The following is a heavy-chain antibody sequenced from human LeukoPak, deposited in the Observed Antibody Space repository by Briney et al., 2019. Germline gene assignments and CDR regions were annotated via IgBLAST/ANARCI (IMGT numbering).Heavy chain of an antibody. D-gene: IGHD3-22*01. CDR2: IYPGDSDT. CDR3: ARPNITSYYDSRGYDAFDV. Sequence: GESLKISCKASGYRFNSDWIGWVRQMPGKGLEWMGIIYPGDSDTRYSPSFQGQVTISADKSVRTAYLQWSSLKASDTAMYYCARPNITSYYDSRGYDAFDVWGQGTMVTVSS. J-gene: IGHJ3*01. V-gene: IGHV5-51*01. CDR1: GYRFNSDW.